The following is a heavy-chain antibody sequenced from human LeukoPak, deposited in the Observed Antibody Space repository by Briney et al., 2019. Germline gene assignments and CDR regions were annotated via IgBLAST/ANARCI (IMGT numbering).Heavy chain of an antibody. CDR1: GFTFDDFG. V-gene: IGHV3-20*04. CDR3: AKDIGYGLSNWFDP. J-gene: IGHJ5*02. Sequence: GGSLRLSCAASGFTFDDFGMGWVRQVPGKGLEWVSGINWNGDNTGYADSARGRFTISRDNAKNSLYLEMNSLRAEDTAVYYCAKDIGYGLSNWFDPWGQGTLVTVSS. CDR2: INWNGDNT. D-gene: IGHD5-18*01.